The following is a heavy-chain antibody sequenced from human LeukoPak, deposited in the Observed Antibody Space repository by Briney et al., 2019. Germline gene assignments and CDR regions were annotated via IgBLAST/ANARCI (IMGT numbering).Heavy chain of an antibody. J-gene: IGHJ5*02. CDR3: ARDFVPYYYDSSGRFDP. V-gene: IGHV1-69*13. D-gene: IGHD3-22*01. CDR2: IIPIFGTA. Sequence: SVKVSCKASGYTFTSYAISWVRQAPGQGLEWMGGIIPIFGTANYAQKFQGRVTITADESTSTACMGLSSLRSEDTAVYYCARDFVPYYYDSSGRFDPWGQGTLVTVSS. CDR1: GYTFTSYA.